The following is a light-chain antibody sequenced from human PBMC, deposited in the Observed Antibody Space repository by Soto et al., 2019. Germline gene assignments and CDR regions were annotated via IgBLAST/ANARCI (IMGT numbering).Light chain of an antibody. Sequence: QSVLTQPRSVSGSPGQSVTISCTGTSSDVGTYKYVSWYQQHPDKAPKLLIYDVTKRPSGVPDRFSGSKSDNTASLTISGLQADDEADYFCCSYAGTYTFVFGTGTKGTVL. CDR1: SSDVGTYKY. CDR3: CSYAGTYTFV. V-gene: IGLV2-11*01. CDR2: DVT. J-gene: IGLJ1*01.